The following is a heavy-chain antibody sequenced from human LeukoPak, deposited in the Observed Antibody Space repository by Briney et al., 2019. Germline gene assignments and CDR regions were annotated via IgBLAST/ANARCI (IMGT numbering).Heavy chain of an antibody. CDR2: INGPSDNI. Sequence: PGGSLRLSCAASGFNFGDYFMSWIRQAPGKGLEWVAFINGPSDNIRYADSVEGRFTISRDNVKNSLYLQVHSLRIEDTAVYYCATSRVFDYWGQGALVTVSS. V-gene: IGHV3-11*04. CDR1: GFNFGDYF. J-gene: IGHJ4*02. CDR3: ATSRVFDY.